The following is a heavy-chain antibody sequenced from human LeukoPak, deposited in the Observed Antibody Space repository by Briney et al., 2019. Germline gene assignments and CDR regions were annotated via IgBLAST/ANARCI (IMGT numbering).Heavy chain of an antibody. Sequence: ASVKVSCKASGYTFTGYYMHWVRQAPGQGLEWMGWINPNSGGTNYAQKFQGRVTMTRDTSISTAYMELSRLRSDDTAVYYCARDSGPYNYFDYWGQGTLVTVSS. D-gene: IGHD5-18*01. CDR2: INPNSGGT. J-gene: IGHJ4*02. CDR3: ARDSGPYNYFDY. CDR1: GYTFTGYY. V-gene: IGHV1-2*02.